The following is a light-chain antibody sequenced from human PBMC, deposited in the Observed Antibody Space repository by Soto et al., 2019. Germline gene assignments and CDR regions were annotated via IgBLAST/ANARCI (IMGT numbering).Light chain of an antibody. CDR2: DAS. CDR3: QQRSNCWT. V-gene: IGKV3-11*01. CDR1: QSVSTF. J-gene: IGKJ1*01. Sequence: EIVLTQSPATLSLSPGERAALSYRASQSVSTFLAWYPHKPGQAPRLLIYDASNRATGIPARFSGSGSGTDFTLTISSLGPEDSAFYYCQQRSNCWTFGQGTKVDIK.